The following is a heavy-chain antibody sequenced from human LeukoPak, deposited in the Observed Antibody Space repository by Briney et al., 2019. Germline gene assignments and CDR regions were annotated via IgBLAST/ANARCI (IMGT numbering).Heavy chain of an antibody. V-gene: IGHV3-7*05. CDR2: INQHGSEK. Sequence: GGSLRPSCAVSGFTFSNYWMSWVRQAPGKGLEWVANINQHGSEKYYVDSVKGRFTISRDNAKKSLYLQMNSLRAEDTAVYYCAREGGKYDSSGYYQAYDAFDIWGQGTMVTVSS. CDR3: AREGGKYDSSGYYQAYDAFDI. CDR1: GFTFSNYW. J-gene: IGHJ3*02. D-gene: IGHD3-22*01.